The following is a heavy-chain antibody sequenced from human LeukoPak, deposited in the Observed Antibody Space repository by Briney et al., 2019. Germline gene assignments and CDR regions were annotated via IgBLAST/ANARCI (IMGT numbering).Heavy chain of an antibody. D-gene: IGHD3-10*01. CDR3: ALNYYGSGGTFDY. V-gene: IGHV4-59*01. Sequence: SETLSLTCTVSGGSISSYHWSWIRQPPGKGLEWIGYIYYSGSTNYNPSLKSRVTISVDTSKNQFSLKLSSVTAADTAVYYCALNYYGSGGTFDYWGQGTLVTVSS. CDR2: IYYSGST. J-gene: IGHJ4*02. CDR1: GGSISSYH.